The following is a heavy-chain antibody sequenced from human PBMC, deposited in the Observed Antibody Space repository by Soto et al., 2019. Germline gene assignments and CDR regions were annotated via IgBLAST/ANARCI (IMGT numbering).Heavy chain of an antibody. Sequence: PGGSLRLSCAASGFTFSSYAMSWVRQAPGKGLEWVSAISGSGGSTYYADSVKGRFTISRDNSKNTLYLQMNSLRAEDTAVYYCAKTAGPPYYYYYYMDVWGKGTTVTVSS. CDR2: ISGSGGST. CDR3: AKTAGPPYYYYYYMDV. V-gene: IGHV3-23*01. D-gene: IGHD6-13*01. J-gene: IGHJ6*03. CDR1: GFTFSSYA.